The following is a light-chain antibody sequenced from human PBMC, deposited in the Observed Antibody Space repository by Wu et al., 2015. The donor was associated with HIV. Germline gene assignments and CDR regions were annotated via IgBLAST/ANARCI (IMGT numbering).Light chain of an antibody. CDR3: QQYYTYWT. Sequence: DIQMTQSPFTLSASVGDRVTITCRAGQNIYSWLAWYQQKPGKAPKLLIYRASTLESGVPSRFSGSESGTEFTLTISSLQPDDFATYFCQQYYTYWTFGQGTKVEI. CDR1: QNIYSW. V-gene: IGKV1-5*03. J-gene: IGKJ1*01. CDR2: RAS.